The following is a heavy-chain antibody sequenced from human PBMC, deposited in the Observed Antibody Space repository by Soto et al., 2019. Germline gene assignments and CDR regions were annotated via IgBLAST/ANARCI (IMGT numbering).Heavy chain of an antibody. Sequence: GGSLRLSCAASGFTFSSYAMSWVRQAPGKGLEWVSAISGSGGSTYYADSLKGRFTISRDNSKNTLYLQMNSLRAEDTAVYYCAKAGTGYYYYYGMDVWGQGTTVTVSS. CDR1: GFTFSSYA. D-gene: IGHD2-8*02. V-gene: IGHV3-23*01. J-gene: IGHJ6*02. CDR3: AKAGTGYYYYYGMDV. CDR2: ISGSGGST.